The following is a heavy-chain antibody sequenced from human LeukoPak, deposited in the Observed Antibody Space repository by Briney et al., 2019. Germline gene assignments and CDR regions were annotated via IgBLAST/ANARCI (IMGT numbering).Heavy chain of an antibody. D-gene: IGHD2-21*01. V-gene: IGHV3-74*01. CDR3: ARAGCGSDVDY. J-gene: IGHJ4*02. CDR2: INSDGSST. CDR1: GFTFSSYW. Sequence: GGSLRLSCAASGFTFSSYWMHWVRQAPGKGLVWVSHINSDGSSTSYADSVKGRFTISRDNAKNTLYLQMNSLRAEDTAVYYCARAGCGSDVDYWGQGTLVTVSS.